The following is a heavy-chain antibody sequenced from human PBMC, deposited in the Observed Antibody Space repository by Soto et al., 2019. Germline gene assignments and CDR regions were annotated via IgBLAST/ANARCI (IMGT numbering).Heavy chain of an antibody. V-gene: IGHV3-11*05. J-gene: IGHJ4*02. CDR2: ISSGSSYT. CDR3: ARAQTIASHSDY. CDR1: GFTFSDYY. D-gene: IGHD6-13*01. Sequence: QVQLVESGGGLVKPGGSLRLSCAASGFTFSDYYMSWIRQAPGKGLEWVSYISSGSSYTNYADSVKGRFTISRDNAQNSLYLQMNSLRAEDTAVYYCARAQTIASHSDYWGQGTLVTVSS.